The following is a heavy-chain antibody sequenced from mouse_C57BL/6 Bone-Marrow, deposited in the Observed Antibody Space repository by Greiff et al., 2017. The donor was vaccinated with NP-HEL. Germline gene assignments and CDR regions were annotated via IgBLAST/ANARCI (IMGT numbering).Heavy chain of an antibody. V-gene: IGHV1-77*01. CDR1: GYTFTDYY. CDR2: IGPGSGST. J-gene: IGHJ1*03. CDR3: ARVELGYGDGYWYVEV. Sequence: VQRLESGAELVKPGASVKISCKASGYTFTDYYINWVKQRPGQGLEWIGKIGPGSGSTYYNEKFKSKATLTADKSSSTAYRQLSSRTSEDTAVYLGARVELGYGDGYWYVEVWGTGTTVTVSS. D-gene: IGHD2-13*01.